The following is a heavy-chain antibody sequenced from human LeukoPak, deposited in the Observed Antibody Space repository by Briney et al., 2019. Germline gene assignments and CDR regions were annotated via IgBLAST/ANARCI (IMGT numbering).Heavy chain of an antibody. J-gene: IGHJ4*02. CDR1: GYTFTSYG. V-gene: IGHV1-18*04. CDR3: ARDRSYYGSGSL. D-gene: IGHD3-10*01. Sequence: ASVKVSCKASGYTFTSYGISWVRQAPGQGPEWMGWISAYNGNTNYAQKLQGRVTMTTDTSTSTAYMELRSLRSDDTAVYYCARDRSYYGSGSLWGQGTLVTVSS. CDR2: ISAYNGNT.